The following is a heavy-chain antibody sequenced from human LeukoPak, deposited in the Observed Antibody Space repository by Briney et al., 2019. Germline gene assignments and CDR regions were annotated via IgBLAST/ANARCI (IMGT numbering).Heavy chain of an antibody. D-gene: IGHD6-19*01. CDR2: ISGSGGST. Sequence: GGSLRLSCTASGFTFSSYAMSWVRQAPGKGLEWVSAISGSGGSTYYADCVKGRFTISRDNSKNTLYLQMNSLRAEDTAVYYCAKGHDSIAVANPQFDYWGQGTLVTVSS. CDR1: GFTFSSYA. CDR3: AKGHDSIAVANPQFDY. V-gene: IGHV3-23*01. J-gene: IGHJ4*02.